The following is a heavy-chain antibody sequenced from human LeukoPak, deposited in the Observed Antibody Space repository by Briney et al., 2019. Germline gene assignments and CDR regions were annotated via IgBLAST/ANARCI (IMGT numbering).Heavy chain of an antibody. CDR1: GFTFSSYS. V-gene: IGHV3-23*01. D-gene: IGHD1-26*01. CDR2: ISGSGGST. Sequence: GGSLRLSCAASGFTFSSYSMNWVRQAPGKGLEWVSVISGSGGSTYSADSVKGRFTISRDNSKNTLYLQMNSLRAEDTAVYFCAKSQDGGRLFHFDYWGQGTLVTVSS. J-gene: IGHJ4*02. CDR3: AKSQDGGRLFHFDY.